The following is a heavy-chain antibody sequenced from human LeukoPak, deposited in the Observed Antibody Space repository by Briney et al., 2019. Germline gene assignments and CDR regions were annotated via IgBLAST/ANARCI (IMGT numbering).Heavy chain of an antibody. V-gene: IGHV5-51*01. Sequence: SVDSLKISCQGSGYSFTNFWIGWVRLMPGKGLEWMGIIYPDDSDTRYSPSFQGQVTISVDKSISLAYLQWSSLKASDTAMYYCARKNLGQEEDAFDIWGQGTMVTVSS. J-gene: IGHJ3*02. CDR2: IYPDDSDT. D-gene: IGHD3-16*01. CDR3: ARKNLGQEEDAFDI. CDR1: GYSFTNFW.